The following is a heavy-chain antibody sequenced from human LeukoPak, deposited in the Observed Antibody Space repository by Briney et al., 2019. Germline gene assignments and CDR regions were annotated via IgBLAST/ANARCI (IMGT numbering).Heavy chain of an antibody. J-gene: IGHJ4*02. V-gene: IGHV3-53*01. CDR1: GFTVSSNY. Sequence: PGGSLRLSCAASGFTVSSNYMSWVRQAPGKGLEWVSVIYSGGSTYYADSVKGRFTISRDNSKNTLYLQMNSLRAEDTAVYYCARAGANYYYDSSGYSPRFDYWGQGTLVTVSS. CDR2: IYSGGST. CDR3: ARAGANYYYDSSGYSPRFDY. D-gene: IGHD3-22*01.